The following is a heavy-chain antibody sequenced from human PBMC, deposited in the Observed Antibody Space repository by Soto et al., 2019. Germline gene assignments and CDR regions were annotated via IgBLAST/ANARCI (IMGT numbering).Heavy chain of an antibody. CDR2: IYYSGSA. V-gene: IGHV4-30-4*01. Sequence: QVQLQESGPGLVKPSQTLSLTCTVSGGSISSGDYYWGWIRQPPGKGLEWLGYIYYSGSAYYIPSLTSGATTSRDTSQKQFSVTLSSVTAADTAVDYCAGGGSYTASPLHILGQGTMVTVPP. D-gene: IGHD1-26*01. CDR3: AGGGSYTASPLHI. CDR1: GGSISSGDYY. J-gene: IGHJ3*02.